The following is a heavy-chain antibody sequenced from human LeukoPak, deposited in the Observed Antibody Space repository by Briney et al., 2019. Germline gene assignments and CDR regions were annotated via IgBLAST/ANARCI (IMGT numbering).Heavy chain of an antibody. CDR1: GFTFSDYY. CDR2: ISSSGSAI. V-gene: IGHV3-11*04. Sequence: GGSLRLSCAASGFTFSDYYINWIRQAPGKGLEWVSFISSSGSAIFYADSVRGRFTISRDNAKNSLFLQMNSLRAEDTAVYYCARDLDVVVGPAHYDALDLWGQGTTVTVS. CDR3: ARDLDVVVGPAHYDALDL. D-gene: IGHD2-15*01. J-gene: IGHJ3*01.